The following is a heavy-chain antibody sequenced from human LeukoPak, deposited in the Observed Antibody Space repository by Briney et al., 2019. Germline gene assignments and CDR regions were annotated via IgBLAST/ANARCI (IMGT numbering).Heavy chain of an antibody. V-gene: IGHV4-59*11. CDR2: ISHIGST. CDR1: GASISGHY. CDR3: ARDRISINSLDM. Sequence: SETLSLTCTVSGASISGHYLTWLRQPPGKGLEWIGYISHIGSTNYNPSLKSRVTISVDTSKNQFSLKLTSVTAADTAGYYCARDRISINSLDMGGQGTMVTVSS. J-gene: IGHJ3*02. D-gene: IGHD1-14*01.